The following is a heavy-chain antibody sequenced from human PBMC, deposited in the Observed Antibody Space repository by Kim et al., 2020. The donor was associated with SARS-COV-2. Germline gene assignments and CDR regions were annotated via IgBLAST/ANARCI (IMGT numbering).Heavy chain of an antibody. CDR1: GYTFNNYG. CDR2: ISAYSGNT. Sequence: ASVKVSCKTSGYTFNNYGISWVRQAPGQGLEWMGWISAYSGNTNYAQKVQGRVSMTTDTSTSTAYMELKSLTSDDTAVNYCARAGITGADFDYWGQGTLVTVSS. V-gene: IGHV1-18*01. CDR3: ARAGITGADFDY. J-gene: IGHJ4*02. D-gene: IGHD1-20*01.